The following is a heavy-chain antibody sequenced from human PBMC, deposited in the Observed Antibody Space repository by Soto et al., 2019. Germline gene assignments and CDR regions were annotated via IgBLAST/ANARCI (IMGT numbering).Heavy chain of an antibody. J-gene: IGHJ4*02. CDR1: DDSINSDKYY. CDR2: IYYRGNA. CDR3: ARGGHCTNGVCSALDY. D-gene: IGHD2-8*01. Sequence: SETLSLTCSVSDDSINSDKYYWGWIRQPPGKGLEWIGSIYYRGNAYYNPSLQTRVTISLDKSKSQFSLKLNSVTAADTAVYYCARGGHCTNGVCSALDYWGQGTLVTVSS. V-gene: IGHV4-39*01.